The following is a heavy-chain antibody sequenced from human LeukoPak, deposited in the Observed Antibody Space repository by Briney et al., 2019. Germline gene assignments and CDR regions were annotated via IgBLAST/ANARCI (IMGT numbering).Heavy chain of an antibody. D-gene: IGHD3-16*01. CDR3: ARGPTSRGEFDP. Sequence: SETLSLTCIVSGGSISSGVYYWSWIRQHPGKGLEWIGYIYHSGSTYYNPSLKSRVSISLDTSKDQFSLKLNSVTAADTAVYYCARGPTSRGEFDPWGQGTLVTVSS. J-gene: IGHJ5*02. V-gene: IGHV4-31*03. CDR1: GGSISSGVYY. CDR2: IYHSGST.